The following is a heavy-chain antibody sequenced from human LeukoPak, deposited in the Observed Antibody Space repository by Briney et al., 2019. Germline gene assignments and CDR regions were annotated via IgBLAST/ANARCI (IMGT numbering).Heavy chain of an antibody. V-gene: IGHV3-7*01. CDR1: GFTFCKYQ. Sequence: GGSLRLSCAASGFTFCKYQMRCVRRAPGKGLEWVANIKQDRSEKYYVDSVKGRFTISRDNAKNSLYLQRNSLRAEDTAVYYCAREYSSSLYYYYYMDVWGKGTTVTISS. J-gene: IGHJ6*03. CDR3: AREYSSSLYYYYYMDV. CDR2: IKQDRSEK. D-gene: IGHD6-13*01.